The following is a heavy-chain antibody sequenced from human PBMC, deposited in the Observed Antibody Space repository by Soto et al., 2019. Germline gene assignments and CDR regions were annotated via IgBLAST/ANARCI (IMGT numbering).Heavy chain of an antibody. Sequence: ASVKVSCEACGFSFTSSAVQWVRQARRQRLEWIGWIVVGSGNTNYAQKFQERVTITRDMSTSTAYMELSSLRSEDTAVYYCAASPNYYDSSGYLGFDYWGQGTLVTVSS. D-gene: IGHD3-22*01. V-gene: IGHV1-58*01. CDR3: AASPNYYDSSGYLGFDY. J-gene: IGHJ4*02. CDR2: IVVGSGNT. CDR1: GFSFTSSA.